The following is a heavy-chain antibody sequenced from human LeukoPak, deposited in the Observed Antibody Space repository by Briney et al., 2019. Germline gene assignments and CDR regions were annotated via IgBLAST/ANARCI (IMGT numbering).Heavy chain of an antibody. Sequence: GGSLRLSCAASGCTFSSYAMSWVRQAPGKGLEWVSAISGSGGSTYYADTVKGRFTISRDNSKNTLYLQMNSLRAEDTAVYYCAKTARWQLPLSLDYWGQGTLVTVTS. J-gene: IGHJ4*02. V-gene: IGHV3-23*01. CDR3: AKTARWQLPLSLDY. CDR1: GCTFSSYA. D-gene: IGHD1-26*01. CDR2: ISGSGGST.